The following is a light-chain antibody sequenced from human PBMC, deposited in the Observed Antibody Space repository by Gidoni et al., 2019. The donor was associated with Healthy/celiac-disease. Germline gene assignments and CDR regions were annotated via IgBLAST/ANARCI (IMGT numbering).Light chain of an antibody. CDR1: QGISSY. CDR3: QQYYSYPIT. CDR2: AAS. J-gene: IGKJ5*01. Sequence: AIRMTQSPSSFSASTGDRVTITCRASQGISSYLAWYQQKPGKAPKLLIYAASPLQSGVPSRFSGSGSGTDFPLTISCLQSEDFATYYCQQYYSYPITFGQGTRLEIK. V-gene: IGKV1-8*01.